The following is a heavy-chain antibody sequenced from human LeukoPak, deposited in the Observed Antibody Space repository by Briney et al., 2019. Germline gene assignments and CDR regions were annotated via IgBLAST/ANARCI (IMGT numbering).Heavy chain of an antibody. CDR2: IYYSGST. D-gene: IGHD3-22*01. J-gene: IGHJ4*02. CDR3: AIGNYYDSSGPDY. V-gene: IGHV4-31*03. Sequence: SQTLSLTCTVSGGSISSGGYYWSWIRQHPGKGLEWIGYIYYSGSTYYNPSLKRRVTISVDTAKNQFSLKLSSVTAADTAVYYCAIGNYYDSSGPDYWGQGTLVTVSS. CDR1: GGSISSGGYY.